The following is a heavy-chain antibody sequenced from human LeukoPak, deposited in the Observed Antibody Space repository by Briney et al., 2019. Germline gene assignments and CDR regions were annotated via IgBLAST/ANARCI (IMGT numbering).Heavy chain of an antibody. CDR2: INHSGST. J-gene: IGHJ4*02. D-gene: IGHD3-16*01. CDR3: ARGPAPVGYFDY. CDR1: GGSFSGYY. V-gene: IGHV4-34*01. Sequence: SGTLSLTCAVYGGSFSGYYWNWIRQPPGKGLEWIGEINHSGSTHYNPSLKNRVVIPVDTSKSQFSLKVTSVTAADTALYFCARGPAPVGYFDYWGQGNLVTVSS.